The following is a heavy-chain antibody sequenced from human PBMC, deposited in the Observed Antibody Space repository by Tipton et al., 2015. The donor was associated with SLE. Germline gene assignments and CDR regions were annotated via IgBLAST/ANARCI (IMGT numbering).Heavy chain of an antibody. CDR1: GGSISRGPYH. D-gene: IGHD1-1*01. Sequence: TLSLTCTVSGGSISRGPYHWGWIRQTPGKGLEWIGNVYYSGSAYYSRSLKSRVTISVDTSKMQFSLRLTSVTAADTAIYFCARHDVSVTGTKGSDYWGQGNPVTVSS. J-gene: IGHJ4*02. CDR2: VYYSGSA. CDR3: ARHDVSVTGTKGSDY. V-gene: IGHV4-39*01.